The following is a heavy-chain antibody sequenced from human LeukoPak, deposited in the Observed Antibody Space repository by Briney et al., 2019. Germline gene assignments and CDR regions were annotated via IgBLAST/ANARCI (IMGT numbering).Heavy chain of an antibody. CDR3: ARDAYHYGSGSYPSDP. CDR1: GGSISSYY. CDR2: VYTRGGT. Sequence: PSETLSLTCTVSGGSISSYYWSWIRQPAGKGLEWIGRVYTRGGTNYNPSLKGRVTMSVDTSKNQFSLKLNSVTAADTAVYYCARDAYHYGSGSYPSDPWGQGTLVTVSS. J-gene: IGHJ5*02. D-gene: IGHD3-10*01. V-gene: IGHV4-4*07.